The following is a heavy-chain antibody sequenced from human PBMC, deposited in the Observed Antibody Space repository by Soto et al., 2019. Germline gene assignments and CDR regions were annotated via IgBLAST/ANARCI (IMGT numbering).Heavy chain of an antibody. CDR3: ARLDY. V-gene: IGHV3-21*01. CDR1: GFTVSSNY. Sequence: GGSLRLSCAASGFTVSSNYMSWVRQAPGKGLEWVSSISSSSSYMYYADSVKGRFTISRDNAKNSLYLQMNSLRAEDTAVYYCARLDYWGQGTLVTVSS. CDR2: ISSSSSYM. J-gene: IGHJ4*02.